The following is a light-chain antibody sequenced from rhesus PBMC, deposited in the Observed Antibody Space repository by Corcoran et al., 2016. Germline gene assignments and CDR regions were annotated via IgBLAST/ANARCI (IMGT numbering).Light chain of an antibody. CDR3: QQSSNLSWT. V-gene: IGKV3-24*04. CDR2: GAS. J-gene: IGKJ1*01. CDR1: QSVGSY. Sequence: ETVVTQSPATLSLSPGERATLSCRASQSVGSYLAWYQQKPGQAPRPLIYGASSRAPGIPDRFSGSGSGTDFTLTISSLEPEDVGIFYCQQSSNLSWTFGQGTKVEIK.